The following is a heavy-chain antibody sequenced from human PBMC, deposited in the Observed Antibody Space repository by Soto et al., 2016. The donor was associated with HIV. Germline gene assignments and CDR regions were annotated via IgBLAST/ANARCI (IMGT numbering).Heavy chain of an antibody. V-gene: IGHV4-59*01. D-gene: IGHD6-6*01. CDR3: ARDRRSIAARHGYYYYYMDV. Sequence: QVQLQESGPGLVKPSETLSLTCTVSGGSISSYYWSWIRQPPGKGLEWIGYIYYSGSTNYNPSLKSRVTISVDTSKNQFSLKLSSVTAADTAVYYCARDRRSIAARHGYYYYYMDVWGKGTTVTVSS. CDR2: IYYSGST. CDR1: GGSISSYY. J-gene: IGHJ6*03.